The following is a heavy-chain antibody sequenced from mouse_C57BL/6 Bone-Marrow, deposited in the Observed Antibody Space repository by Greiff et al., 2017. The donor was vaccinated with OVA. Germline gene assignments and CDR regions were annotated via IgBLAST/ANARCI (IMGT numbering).Heavy chain of an antibody. CDR1: GYAFSSSW. J-gene: IGHJ3*01. CDR3: ARDYGFSWFAY. D-gene: IGHD1-1*01. Sequence: QVQLQQSGPELVKPGASVKISCKASGYAFSSSWMNWVKQRPGKGLEWIGRIYPGDGDTNYNGKFKGKATLTADKSSSTAYMQLSSLTSEDSAVYFGARDYGFSWFAYWGQGTLVTVSA. CDR2: IYPGDGDT. V-gene: IGHV1-82*01.